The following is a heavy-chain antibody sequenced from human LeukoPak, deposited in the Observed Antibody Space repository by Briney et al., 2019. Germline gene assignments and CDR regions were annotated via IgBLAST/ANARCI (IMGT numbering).Heavy chain of an antibody. CDR2: LYSNGNT. CDR3: ARISSGWPNAP. V-gene: IGHV4-39*07. Sequence: PSETLSLTCSFSGGSIRGGGYYWGWVRQPPGKGLEWIASLYSNGNTFYNPSLKSRVTISVDTSKNQFSLKLSSVTAADTAVYYCARISSGWPNAPWGQGTLVTVSS. J-gene: IGHJ5*02. D-gene: IGHD6-19*01. CDR1: GGSIRGGGYY.